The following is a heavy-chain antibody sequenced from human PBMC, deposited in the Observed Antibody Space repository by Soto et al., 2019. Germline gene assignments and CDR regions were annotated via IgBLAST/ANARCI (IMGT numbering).Heavy chain of an antibody. CDR1: GFTFSSYG. D-gene: IGHD5-12*01. CDR2: ISNDGSNK. V-gene: IGHV3-30*18. Sequence: SLRLSCAPSGFTFSSYGMHWVRLAPGKGLEWVAVISNDGSNKYYADPLKGRSTISRDNSNNTLYLQMNSLRAANTAVYYRAKDIHIVATISFFHYYYGMDVWGQGTTVTVS. J-gene: IGHJ6*02. CDR3: AKDIHIVATISFFHYYYGMDV.